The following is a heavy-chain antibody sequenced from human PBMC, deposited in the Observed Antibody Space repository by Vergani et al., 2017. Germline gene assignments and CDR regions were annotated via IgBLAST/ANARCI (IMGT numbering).Heavy chain of an antibody. D-gene: IGHD5-24*01. CDR1: GFSFSDHY. Sequence: QVQLVESGGGLVKPGGSLRLSCAASGFSFSDHYMTWIRQAPGKGLEWVSYISNSGNTIEYADSVKGRFSISRDNAKSSLFLQMYSLRAEDTAVYYCARDHRDYNNYPGTFDIWGQGATVTVSS. CDR3: ARDHRDYNNYPGTFDI. CDR2: ISNSGNTI. J-gene: IGHJ6*02. V-gene: IGHV3-11*01.